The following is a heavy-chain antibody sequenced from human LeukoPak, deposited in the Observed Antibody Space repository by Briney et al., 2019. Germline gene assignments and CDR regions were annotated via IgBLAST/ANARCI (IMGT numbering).Heavy chain of an antibody. Sequence: GGSLRLSCAASGFTFSSYGMHWVRQAPGKGLEWVAVIWYDRSNKYYADSVKGRFTISRDNSKNTLYLQMNSLRAEDTAVYYCARDLRFYALGYWGQGTLVTVSS. CDR2: IWYDRSNK. J-gene: IGHJ4*02. D-gene: IGHD3-3*01. CDR1: GFTFSSYG. CDR3: ARDLRFYALGY. V-gene: IGHV3-33*01.